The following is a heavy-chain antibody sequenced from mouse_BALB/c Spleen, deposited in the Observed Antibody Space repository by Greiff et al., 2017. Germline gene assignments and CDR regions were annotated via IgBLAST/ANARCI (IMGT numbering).Heavy chain of an antibody. D-gene: IGHD1-2*01. J-gene: IGHJ1*01. CDR2: INPSTGYT. CDR3: ARVRLRYFDV. CDR1: GYTFTSYW. Sequence: VQLQQSGAELAKPGASVKMSCKASGYTFTSYWMHWVKQRPGQGLEWIGYINPSTGYTEYNQKFKDKATLTADKSSSTAYMQLSSLTSEDSAVYYCARVRLRYFDVWGAGTTVTVSS. V-gene: IGHV1-7*01.